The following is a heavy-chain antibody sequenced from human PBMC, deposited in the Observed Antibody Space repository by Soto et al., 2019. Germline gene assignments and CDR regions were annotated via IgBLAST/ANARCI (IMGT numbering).Heavy chain of an antibody. CDR3: AREGVAAPYYYYGMDV. CDR1: GDSIRSYY. V-gene: IGHV4-59*01. D-gene: IGHD2-15*01. J-gene: IGHJ6*02. Sequence: SETLSLTCTVSGDSIRSYYWSWIRQPPGKGLEWIGYISYTGSTHYNPSLKSRATISTDTSKNQFSLKLSSVTTADTALYYCAREGVAAPYYYYGMDVWGQGSTVTVSS. CDR2: ISYTGST.